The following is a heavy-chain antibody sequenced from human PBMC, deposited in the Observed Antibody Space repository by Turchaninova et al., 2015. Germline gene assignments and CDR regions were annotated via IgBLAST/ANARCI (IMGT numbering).Heavy chain of an antibody. D-gene: IGHD6-13*01. CDR1: GNNVISYG. CDR2: IYPGDPES. CDR3: ARTSAAGTGYFDL. V-gene: IGHV5-51*01. J-gene: IGHJ2*01. Sequence: VQLVPFGAEVKKLVSHTWFSENSSGNNVISYGIGGGRPMPWKCLEWMGIIYPGDPESRDSPSVQGHITISADKSSNTAYVQWSSLKASDPAIYYCARTSAAGTGYFDLWGRGTLVTVSS.